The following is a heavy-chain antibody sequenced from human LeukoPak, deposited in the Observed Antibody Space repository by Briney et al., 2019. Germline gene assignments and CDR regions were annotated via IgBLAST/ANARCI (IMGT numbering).Heavy chain of an antibody. D-gene: IGHD3-3*01. J-gene: IGHJ4*02. CDR2: ISGSGGST. Sequence: PGGSLRLSCAASGFTFSSYAMSWVRQAPGKGLEWVSAISGSGGSTYYADSVEGRFTISRDNSKNTLYLQMNSLRAEDTAVYYCAKSGDFWSGYSEFDCWGQGTLVTVSS. V-gene: IGHV3-23*01. CDR3: AKSGDFWSGYSEFDC. CDR1: GFTFSSYA.